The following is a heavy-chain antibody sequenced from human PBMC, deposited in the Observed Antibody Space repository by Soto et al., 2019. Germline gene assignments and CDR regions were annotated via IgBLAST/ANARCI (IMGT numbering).Heavy chain of an antibody. D-gene: IGHD3-9*01. J-gene: IGHJ4*02. CDR2: IYHTGST. CDR3: ARHIAHYDILTGSNDY. Sequence: SETLSLTCSVSGASISSESYHWGWIRQPPGKGLEWIGSIYHTGSTYYNPSLKSRVTIFVDTSKNQLSLDLSSVTAADTAVYYCARHIAHYDILTGSNDYWGQGTLVTVSS. CDR1: GASISSESYH. V-gene: IGHV4-39*01.